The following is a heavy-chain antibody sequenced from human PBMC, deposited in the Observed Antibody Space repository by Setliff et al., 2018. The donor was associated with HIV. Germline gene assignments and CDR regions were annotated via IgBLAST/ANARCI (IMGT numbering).Heavy chain of an antibody. J-gene: IGHJ5*02. CDR3: VKGDNFWTGYSTYFEFDP. V-gene: IGHV3-30*02. CDR2: IRYDGSEK. D-gene: IGHD3-3*01. Sequence: GGSLRLSCAASGFAFSNYGMHWVRQAPGKGLEWVTFIRYDGSEKFYADSVRGRFTISRDNSKNKLYLQMNGLRIEDTAIYYCVKGDNFWTGYSTYFEFDPWGQGTLVTVSS. CDR1: GFAFSNYG.